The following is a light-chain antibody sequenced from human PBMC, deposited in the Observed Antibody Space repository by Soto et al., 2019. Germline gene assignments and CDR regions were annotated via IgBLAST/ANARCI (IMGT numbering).Light chain of an antibody. Sequence: VLTQPRSVSGSPGQSATISCTGTSSDVGGYNYVSWYQQHPGKAPKLMIYDVSKRPSGVPDRFSGSKSGNTASLTISGLQAEDEADYYCCSYAGSSLYVFGTGTKVTVL. CDR1: SSDVGGYNY. J-gene: IGLJ1*01. CDR2: DVS. CDR3: CSYAGSSLYV. V-gene: IGLV2-11*01.